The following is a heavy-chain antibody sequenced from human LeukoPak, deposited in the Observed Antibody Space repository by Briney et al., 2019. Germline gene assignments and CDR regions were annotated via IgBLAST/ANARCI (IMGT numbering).Heavy chain of an antibody. D-gene: IGHD6-13*01. J-gene: IGHJ4*02. CDR3: VRDGQRAADFDH. CDR1: GFSLSDYY. V-gene: IGHV3-11*05. Sequence: PGGSLRLSCAASGFSLSDYYMTWIRQAAGKGLEWVSYISGSSTYTNYADSVKGRFTISRDNAKNSLYLQMDSLRAEDTAVYYCVRDGQRAADFDHWGQGTLVTVSS. CDR2: ISGSSTYT.